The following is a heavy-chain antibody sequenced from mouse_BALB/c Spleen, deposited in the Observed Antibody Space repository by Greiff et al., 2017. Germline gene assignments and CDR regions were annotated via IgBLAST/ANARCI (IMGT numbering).Heavy chain of an antibody. J-gene: IGHJ3*01. CDR1: GYTFTSYW. Sequence: QVQLQQSGAELAKPGASVKMSCKASGYTFTSYWMHWVKQRPGQGLEWIGYINPSTGYTEYNQKFKDKATLTADKSSSTAYIQLSSLTSEDSAVYYCARTLSTMITWFAYWGQGTLVTVSA. D-gene: IGHD2-4*01. V-gene: IGHV1-7*01. CDR3: ARTLSTMITWFAY. CDR2: INPSTGYT.